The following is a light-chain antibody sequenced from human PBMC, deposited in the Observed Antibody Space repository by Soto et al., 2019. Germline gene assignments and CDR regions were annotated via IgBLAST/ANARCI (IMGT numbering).Light chain of an antibody. CDR2: EVN. CDR3: KTYTDIHNWV. V-gene: IGLV2-8*01. CDR1: SSDVGGYNY. Sequence: QSALTQPPSASGSPGQSVTISCTGTSSDVGGYNYVSWYQQHPGKAPKVIIYEVNKRPSGVPDRFSGSKSGNTASLTVSGLQAEDEADYFCKTYTDIHNWVFGGWTKLTVL. J-gene: IGLJ3*02.